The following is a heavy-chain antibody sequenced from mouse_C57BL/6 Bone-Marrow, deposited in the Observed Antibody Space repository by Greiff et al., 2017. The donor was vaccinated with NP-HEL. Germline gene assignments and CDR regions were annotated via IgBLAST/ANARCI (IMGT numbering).Heavy chain of an antibody. CDR2: IDPENGDT. CDR1: GFNIKDDY. CDR3: TTGITTVVA. D-gene: IGHD1-1*01. Sequence: VQLQQSGAELVRPGASVKLSCTASGFNIKDDYMHWVKQRPEQGLEWIGWIDPENGDTEYASKFQGKATITADTSSNTAYLQLSSLTSEDTAVYYCTTGITTVVAGGQGTLVTVSA. V-gene: IGHV14-4*01. J-gene: IGHJ3*01.